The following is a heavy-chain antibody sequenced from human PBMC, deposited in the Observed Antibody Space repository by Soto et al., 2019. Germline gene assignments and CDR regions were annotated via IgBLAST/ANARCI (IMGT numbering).Heavy chain of an antibody. CDR2: ISGSADGT. CDR1: GFTFSSYA. V-gene: IGHV3-23*01. J-gene: IGHJ6*02. CDR3: AKDRLESLVPAAIYYYYYGMDV. Sequence: PGGSLRLSCAGSGFTFSSYAMSWVRQAPGKGLEWVSGISGSADGTYYADSVKGRFTISRDNAKNSLYLQMNSLRAEDTALYYCAKDRLESLVPAAIYYYYYGMDVWGQGTTVTVSS. D-gene: IGHD2-2*01.